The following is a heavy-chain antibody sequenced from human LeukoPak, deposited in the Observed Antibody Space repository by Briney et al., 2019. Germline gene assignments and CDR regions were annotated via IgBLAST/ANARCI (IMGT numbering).Heavy chain of an antibody. CDR3: ARSTYYPQITIFGVAHLKYYYYYGVDV. J-gene: IGHJ6*02. CDR2: MNLNSGNT. V-gene: IGHV1-8*01. D-gene: IGHD3-3*01. CDR1: GYTFTSYD. Sequence: ASVKVSCKASGYTFTSYDINWVRQATGQGLEWMGWMNLNSGNTGYARKFQGRVTMTRNTSISTAYMELSSLRSEDTAVYYCARSTYYPQITIFGVAHLKYYYYYGVDVWGQGTTVTVSS.